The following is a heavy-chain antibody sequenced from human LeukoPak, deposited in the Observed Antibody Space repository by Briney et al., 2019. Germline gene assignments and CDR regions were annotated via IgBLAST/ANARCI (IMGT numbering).Heavy chain of an antibody. CDR1: GFTFDDYA. D-gene: IGHD6-13*01. V-gene: IGHV3-43*02. J-gene: IGHJ6*02. Sequence: GGSLRLSCAASGFTFDDYAMHWVRQAPGKGLEWVSLISGDGCSTYYADSVKGRFTISRDNSKNSLYLQMNSLRTEDTALYYCAKDMCSSCHRYYYYGMDVWGQGTTVTVSS. CDR2: ISGDGCST. CDR3: AKDMCSSCHRYYYYGMDV.